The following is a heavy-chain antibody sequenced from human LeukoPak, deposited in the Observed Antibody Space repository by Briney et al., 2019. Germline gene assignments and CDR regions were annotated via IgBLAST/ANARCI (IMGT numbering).Heavy chain of an antibody. V-gene: IGHV4-34*01. CDR1: GGSFSGYY. J-gene: IGHJ6*03. D-gene: IGHD6-19*01. CDR3: AQEGSGWSFYYYMDV. Sequence: SETLSLTCAVYGGSFSGYYWSWIRQPPGKGLEWIGEINHSGSTNYNPSLKSRVTISVDTSKNQFSLRLNSVTAADTAVYYCAQEGSGWSFYYYMDVWGKGTAVTVSS. CDR2: INHSGST.